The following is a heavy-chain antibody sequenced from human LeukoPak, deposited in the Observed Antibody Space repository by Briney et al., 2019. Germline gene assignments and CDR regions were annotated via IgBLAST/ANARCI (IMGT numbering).Heavy chain of an antibody. CDR1: GFSFSNYA. Sequence: GGSLRLSCAASGFSFSNYAMSWVRQAPGKGLEWVSAISGSGGSTYYADSVKGRFTISRDNSKNTLYLQMNSLRAEDTAVYYCAKGAAGQQNAFDIWGQGTMVTVSS. CDR2: ISGSGGST. CDR3: AKGAAGQQNAFDI. V-gene: IGHV3-23*01. D-gene: IGHD6-13*01. J-gene: IGHJ3*02.